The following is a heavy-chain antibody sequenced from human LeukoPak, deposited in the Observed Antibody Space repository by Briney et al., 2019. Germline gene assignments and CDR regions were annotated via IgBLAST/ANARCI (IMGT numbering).Heavy chain of an antibody. Sequence: ASVKVSCKGSGYTFTRYYIHWVRQAPGQGLEWMGWINPNSGGTNYAQKFQDRVTMTRDTSISTAYMELRWLKSDDRAVYYCASRDMAARPPIDFWGQGTLVTVSS. CDR2: INPNSGGT. CDR1: GYTFTRYY. CDR3: ASRDMAARPPIDF. J-gene: IGHJ4*02. D-gene: IGHD6-6*01. V-gene: IGHV1-2*02.